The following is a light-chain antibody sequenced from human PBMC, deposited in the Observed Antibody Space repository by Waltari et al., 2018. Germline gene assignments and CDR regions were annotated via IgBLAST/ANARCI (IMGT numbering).Light chain of an antibody. V-gene: IGLV3-10*01. CDR1: ALPRKY. CDR2: EDS. Sequence: SYELTQPPSVSVSPGQTARITCSGDALPRKYAYWYQQKSGQAPVLVIYEDSKRPYGIHERFSGSSSGTLATLTISGAQVEDEADYYCYSTEMDSKHQGVFGGGTKLTVL. CDR3: YSTEMDSKHQGV. J-gene: IGLJ3*02.